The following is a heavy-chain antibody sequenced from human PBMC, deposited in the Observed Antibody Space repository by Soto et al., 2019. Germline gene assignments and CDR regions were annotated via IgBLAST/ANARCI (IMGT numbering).Heavy chain of an antibody. D-gene: IGHD3-3*01. CDR1: GYPVTAYY. Sequence: QLHLVQSGAVVKKPGASVTVSCSASGYPVTAYYMHWVRQAPGRGLEWMGGINPATGAAKYTQTFQARVTMTRDTSTSTVIMEVSGLSSEDTAGFYWARGGGVGVAGSAAFDMWGQGTLVTVSS. CDR2: INPATGAA. V-gene: IGHV1-2*02. CDR3: ARGGGVGVAGSAAFDM. J-gene: IGHJ3*02.